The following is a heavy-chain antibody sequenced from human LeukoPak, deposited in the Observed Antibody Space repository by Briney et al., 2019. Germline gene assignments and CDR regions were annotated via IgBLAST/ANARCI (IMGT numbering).Heavy chain of an antibody. D-gene: IGHD6-19*01. J-gene: IGHJ4*02. V-gene: IGHV3-64*02. CDR3: AKSYSSAYGLPDY. Sequence: GGSLRLSCAASGFTFSSYGMHWVRQAPGKGLELVSAITSNGGSTYYADSVEGRFTISRDNSKNTLYLQMGSLRAEDMAVYYCAKSYSSAYGLPDYWGQGTLVTVSS. CDR2: ITSNGGST. CDR1: GFTFSSYG.